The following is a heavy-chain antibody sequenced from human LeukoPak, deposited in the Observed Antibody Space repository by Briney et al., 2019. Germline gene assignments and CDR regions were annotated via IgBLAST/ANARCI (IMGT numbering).Heavy chain of an antibody. J-gene: IGHJ4*02. CDR2: ISWDSGSI. V-gene: IGHV3-9*01. CDR3: AKDIRAAAGTVDY. D-gene: IGHD6-13*01. CDR1: GFTFDDYA. Sequence: GGSLRLSCAASGFTFDDYAMHWVRQAPGKGLEWVSGISWDSGSIGYADSVKGRFTISRDNAKNSLYLQMNSLRAEDTALYYCAKDIRAAAGTVDYWGQGTLVTVSS.